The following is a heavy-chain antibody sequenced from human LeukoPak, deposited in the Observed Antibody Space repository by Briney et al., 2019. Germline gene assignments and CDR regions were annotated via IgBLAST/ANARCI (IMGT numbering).Heavy chain of an antibody. V-gene: IGHV1-46*01. Sequence: SSVKVSCKTSRYTFTSYYIYWVRQAPGQGLESMGIINPSGGITTYSQKFQGRVTMTRDTSTRIVYMELNNLTSGDTAVYYCAKAEGYGARDYWGQGTLVTVSS. D-gene: IGHD5-18*01. CDR1: RYTFTSYY. CDR3: AKAEGYGARDY. J-gene: IGHJ4*02. CDR2: INPSGGIT.